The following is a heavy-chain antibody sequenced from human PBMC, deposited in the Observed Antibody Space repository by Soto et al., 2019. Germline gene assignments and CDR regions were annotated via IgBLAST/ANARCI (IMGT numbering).Heavy chain of an antibody. CDR1: GDSISSSNW. J-gene: IGHJ4*02. CDR2: IYYSGST. V-gene: IGHV4-28*01. D-gene: IGHD2-2*03. Sequence: QVHLQESGPGLVKPSDTLSLTCAVSGDSISSSNWWGWIRQPPGKGLEWIGYIYYSGSTYYNPSLKSRVTMSVHTSKNQFSLKLTSLTAVDTAVYYCARKIAGYYPFEDWGQGTLVTVSS. CDR3: ARKIAGYYPFED.